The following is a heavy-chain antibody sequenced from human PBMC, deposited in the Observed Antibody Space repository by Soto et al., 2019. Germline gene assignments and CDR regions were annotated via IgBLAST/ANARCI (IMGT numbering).Heavy chain of an antibody. CDR2: FSAYNGNT. V-gene: IGHV1-18*01. CDR3: ARDNPPMGV. CDR1: GYTFTSYY. Sequence: ASVKVSCKASGYTFTSYYISWVRQAPGQGLEWMGWFSAYNGNTKYAQKLQGRVTLTTDTSTSTAYMELRSLRSDDTAVYYCARDNPPMGVWGQGTTVTVSS. J-gene: IGHJ6*02.